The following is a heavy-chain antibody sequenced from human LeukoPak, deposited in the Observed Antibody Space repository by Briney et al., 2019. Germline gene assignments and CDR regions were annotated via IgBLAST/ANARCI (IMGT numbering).Heavy chain of an antibody. CDR2: IFHSGST. CDR3: ARTPVATYFDY. J-gene: IGHJ4*02. CDR1: GGSISTCY. D-gene: IGHD5-12*01. Sequence: SETLSLTCTVSGGSISTCYWSWIRQPPGKGLEWIGYIFHSGSTYYNPSLKSRVTISGDTSKNQFSLKLTSMTAADTAVYYCARTPVATYFDYWGQGTLVTVSS. V-gene: IGHV4-59*01.